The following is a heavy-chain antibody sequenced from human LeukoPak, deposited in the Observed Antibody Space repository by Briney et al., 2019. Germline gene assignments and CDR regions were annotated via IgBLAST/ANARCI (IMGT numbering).Heavy chain of an antibody. CDR2: INHSGST. CDR3: ARGGMGAAFDY. CDR1: GFTFSNYW. Sequence: GSLRLSCAASGFTFSNYWMTWVRQPPGKGLEWIGEINHSGSTNYNPSLKSRVTISVDTSKNQFSLKLSSVTAADTAVYYCARGGMGAAFDYWGQGTLVTVSS. V-gene: IGHV4-34*01. D-gene: IGHD1-26*01. J-gene: IGHJ4*02.